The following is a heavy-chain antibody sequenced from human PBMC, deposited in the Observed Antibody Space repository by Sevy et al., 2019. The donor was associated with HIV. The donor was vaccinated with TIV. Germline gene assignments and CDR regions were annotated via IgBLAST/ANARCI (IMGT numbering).Heavy chain of an antibody. CDR3: AKRCTGHNGMDV. CDR2: ISYHGRDK. V-gene: IGHV3-30*18. Sequence: GGSLRLSCVVSGIIFTSSGMHWVRQAPGKGLEWVAVISYHGRDKFYADSVKGRFTISRDNSKNILYLQMNGLRIEDTAVYYCAKRCTGHNGMDVWGQGTMVTVSS. D-gene: IGHD2-8*02. CDR1: GIIFTSSG. J-gene: IGHJ6*02.